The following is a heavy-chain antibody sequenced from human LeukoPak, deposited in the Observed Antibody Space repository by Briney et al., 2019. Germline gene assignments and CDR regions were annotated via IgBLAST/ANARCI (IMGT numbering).Heavy chain of an antibody. Sequence: ASVKVSCKASGYTFTSCGISWVRQAPGQGLEWMGWISAYSGNTNYAQKLQGRVTMTTETSTSTPYMELRSLRSDDTAVYYCAREDTAMDEYYFDSWGQGTLVTVSS. V-gene: IGHV1-18*01. CDR1: GYTFTSCG. CDR3: AREDTAMDEYYFDS. J-gene: IGHJ4*02. D-gene: IGHD5-18*01. CDR2: ISAYSGNT.